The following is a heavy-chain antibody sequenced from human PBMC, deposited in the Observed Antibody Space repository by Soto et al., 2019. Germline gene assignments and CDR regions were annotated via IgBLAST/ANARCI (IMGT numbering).Heavy chain of an antibody. CDR1: GFTFSSYW. D-gene: IGHD4-17*01. Sequence: EVQLVESGGGLVQTGGSLRLSCAASGFTFSSYWMSGVRQAPGKGLACVANIKADGSARDSLDSVKGRFTISRDKAKNSLYLQMNSLSAEDTAVYYCASPHHTMTTNDYFYGMDVWGQGPTVTVSS. CDR3: ASPHHTMTTNDYFYGMDV. J-gene: IGHJ6*02. V-gene: IGHV3-7*01. CDR2: IKADGSAR.